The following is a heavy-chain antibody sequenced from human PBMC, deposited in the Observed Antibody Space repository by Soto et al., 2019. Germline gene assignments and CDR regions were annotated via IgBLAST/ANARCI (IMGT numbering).Heavy chain of an antibody. CDR1: GYTFTSYD. D-gene: IGHD6-6*01. J-gene: IGHJ6*03. CDR2: MNPNSGNT. Sequence: QVQLVQSGAEVKKPGASVKVSCKASGYTFTSYDINWVRQATGQGLEWMGWMNPNSGNTGYAQKFQGRVTMTRNTSIITAYMELCSLRSEDTAVYYCAKGLAARRYYYYMDVWVNGTTVTVSS. CDR3: AKGLAARRYYYYMDV. V-gene: IGHV1-8*01.